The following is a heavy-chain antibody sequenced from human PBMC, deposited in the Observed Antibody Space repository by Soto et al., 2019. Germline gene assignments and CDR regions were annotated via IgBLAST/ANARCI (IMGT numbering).Heavy chain of an antibody. Sequence: QITLKESGPRLVKPTQTPTLTCTCSGFSLSTSGVGVAWIRQPPGKALECLALIYWDDDKRYSPSLKSRLTISKDTSKNQVVLTMTNMDPVDTATYYCAPIPTYYQYNWFDPWGQGTLVTVSS. V-gene: IGHV2-5*02. CDR2: IYWDDDK. CDR3: APIPTYYQYNWFDP. CDR1: GFSLSTSGVG. J-gene: IGHJ5*02. D-gene: IGHD3-10*01.